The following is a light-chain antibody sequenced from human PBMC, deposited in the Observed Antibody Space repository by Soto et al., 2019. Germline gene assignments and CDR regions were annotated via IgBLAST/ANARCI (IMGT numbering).Light chain of an antibody. Sequence: DIQMTQSPSSLSASVGVRVTITCRASQSIGRYLNWYQQKPGKAPKLLIYGVSSLQSGVPSRFSGSGSGTDFTLTITSLQPEDSATYYCQQSHNTPRTFGQGTKVEIK. CDR1: QSIGRY. J-gene: IGKJ2*01. CDR2: GVS. CDR3: QQSHNTPRT. V-gene: IGKV1-39*01.